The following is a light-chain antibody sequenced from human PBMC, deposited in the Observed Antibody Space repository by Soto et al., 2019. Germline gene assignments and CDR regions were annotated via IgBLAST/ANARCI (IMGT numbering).Light chain of an antibody. Sequence: EIVLTQSPATLSLSPGKRSTLSCRASQSVSSCLAWYQQKPGQAPRLLIYDASNRATGIPARFSGSGSGTDFTLTISSLEPQDFAVYDCQHRSNWHPPITFGQGTRLEIK. CDR1: QSVSSC. V-gene: IGKV3-11*01. CDR3: QHRSNWHPPIT. CDR2: DAS. J-gene: IGKJ5*01.